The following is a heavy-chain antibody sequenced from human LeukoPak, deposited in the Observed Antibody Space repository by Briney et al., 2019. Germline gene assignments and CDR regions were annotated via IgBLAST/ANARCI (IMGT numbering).Heavy chain of an antibody. Sequence: GGYLRLYCAASGFTFDDYGMSWVRQAPGKGLEWVSGINWNGGSTGYADSVKGRFTISRDNAKNSLYLQMNSLRAEDTALYYCARDRVVVVTASFDYWGQGTLVTVSS. J-gene: IGHJ4*02. CDR1: GFTFDDYG. D-gene: IGHD2-21*02. CDR3: ARDRVVVVTASFDY. V-gene: IGHV3-20*04. CDR2: INWNGGST.